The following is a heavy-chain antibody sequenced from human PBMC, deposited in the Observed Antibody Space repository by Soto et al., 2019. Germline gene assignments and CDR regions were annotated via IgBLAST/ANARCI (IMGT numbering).Heavy chain of an antibody. V-gene: IGHV4-59*08. CDR1: GGSISSYC. CDR2: IYHSGSS. J-gene: IGHJ4*02. CDR3: ARGNVVPLDY. Sequence: SETLSLTCTVSGGSISSYCWSWIRQPPGKGLEWIRYIYHSGSSNYNPSLTSRVTILLDTSKNQLSLKLSSVTSAATAVYYCARGNVVPLDYWGQGTLVTVSS. D-gene: IGHD2-21*01.